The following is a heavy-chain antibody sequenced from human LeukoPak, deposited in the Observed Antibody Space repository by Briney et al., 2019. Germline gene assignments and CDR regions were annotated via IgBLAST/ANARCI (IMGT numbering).Heavy chain of an antibody. CDR3: ARDLRQLVVLDY. J-gene: IGHJ4*02. CDR1: GGTFSSYA. CDR2: IIPIFGTA. D-gene: IGHD6-6*01. Sequence: GASVKVSCKASGGTFSSYAISWVRQAPGQGLEWMGGIIPIFGTANYAQKFQGRVTITADKSTSTAYMELSSLRSEDTAVYYCARDLRQLVVLDYWGQGTLVTVSS. V-gene: IGHV1-69*06.